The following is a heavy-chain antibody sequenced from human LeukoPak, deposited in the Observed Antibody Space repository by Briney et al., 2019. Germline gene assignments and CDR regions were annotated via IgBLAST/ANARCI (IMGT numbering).Heavy chain of an antibody. CDR1: GYTCISYG. Sequence: GGSVKVSCKASGYTCISYGISWVRQPPPQGLEWMGWISAYNGNTNYAQTVQGRVTMTTDTSTSTAYMEMRSLRSDDTAVYHCAREGYSGYGGYYYYGMDVWGKGTTDTVSS. V-gene: IGHV1-18*04. D-gene: IGHD5-12*01. CDR2: ISAYNGNT. CDR3: AREGYSGYGGYYYYGMDV. J-gene: IGHJ6*04.